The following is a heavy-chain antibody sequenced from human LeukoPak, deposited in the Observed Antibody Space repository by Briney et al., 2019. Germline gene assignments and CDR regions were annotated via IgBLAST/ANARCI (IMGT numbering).Heavy chain of an antibody. J-gene: IGHJ4*02. CDR1: GFTFSNYG. CDR3: ARRSSGYYAWVFDY. D-gene: IGHD3-22*01. CDR2: IRYDGSDE. V-gene: IGHV3-30*02. Sequence: GGSLRLSCAASGFTFSNYGIHWVRQAPGKGLEWVAFIRYDGSDEYYAESVKGRFTISRDNAKNSLYLQMNSLRVEDTAVYYCARRSSGYYAWVFDYLGQGTLVTVSS.